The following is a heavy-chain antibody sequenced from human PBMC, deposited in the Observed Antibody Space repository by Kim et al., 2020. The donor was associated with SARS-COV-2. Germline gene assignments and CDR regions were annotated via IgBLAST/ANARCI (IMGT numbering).Heavy chain of an antibody. J-gene: IGHJ6*02. Sequence: ASVKVSCKASGYTFTSYAMNWVRQAPGQGLEWMGWINTNTGNPTYAQGFTGRFVFSLDTSVSTAYLQISSLKAEDTAVYYCARGWGSDYYYGMDVWGQGTTVTVSS. D-gene: IGHD6-25*01. CDR1: GYTFTSYA. CDR3: ARGWGSDYYYGMDV. V-gene: IGHV7-4-1*02. CDR2: INTNTGNP.